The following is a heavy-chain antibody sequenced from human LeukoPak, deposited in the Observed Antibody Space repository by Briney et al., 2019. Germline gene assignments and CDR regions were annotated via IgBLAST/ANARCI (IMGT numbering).Heavy chain of an antibody. CDR2: INHSGST. J-gene: IGHJ4*02. CDR3: ARVQQGLNYYGSGSYFMSGPPSQRGFDY. D-gene: IGHD3-10*01. Sequence: SETLSLTCTVSGGSISSGNYYWSWIRQPPGKGLEWIGEINHSGSTNYNPSLKSRVTISVDTSKNQFSLKLSSVTAADTAVYYCARVQQGLNYYGSGSYFMSGPPSQRGFDYWGQGTLVTVSS. CDR1: GGSISSGNYY. V-gene: IGHV4-39*07.